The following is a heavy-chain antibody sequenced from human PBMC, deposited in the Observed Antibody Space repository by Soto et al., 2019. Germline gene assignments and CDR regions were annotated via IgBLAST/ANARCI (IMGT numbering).Heavy chain of an antibody. J-gene: IGHJ5*02. CDR2: ISPYNGNT. V-gene: IGHV1-18*01. CDR3: ARRIAVAGLNWFDP. Sequence: ASVKVSCKASGYTFTSYGISWVRQAPGQGLEWMGWISPYNGNTNYAQKLQGRVTMTTDTSTSTAYMELSSLRSEDTAVYYCARRIAVAGLNWFDPWGQGTLVTVSS. D-gene: IGHD6-19*01. CDR1: GYTFTSYG.